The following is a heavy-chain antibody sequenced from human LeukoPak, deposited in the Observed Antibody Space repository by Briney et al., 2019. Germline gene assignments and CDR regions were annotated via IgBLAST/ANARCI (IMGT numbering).Heavy chain of an antibody. V-gene: IGHV3-53*01. J-gene: IGHJ6*02. D-gene: IGHD7-27*01. Sequence: GGSLRLSCAASGFNVSANYMSWVRQAPGKGLEWVSVIYSGGSTYDADSVKGRFTISRDKSKNTLYLQMNSLRAEDTAVYYCARDLLGITTYYYGMDVWGQGTTVTVSS. CDR2: IYSGGST. CDR3: ARDLLGITTYYYGMDV. CDR1: GFNVSANY.